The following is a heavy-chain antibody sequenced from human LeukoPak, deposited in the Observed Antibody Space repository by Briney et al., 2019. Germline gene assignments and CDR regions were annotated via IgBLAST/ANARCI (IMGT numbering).Heavy chain of an antibody. D-gene: IGHD6-19*01. J-gene: IGHJ4*02. Sequence: PGGSLRLSCAASGFTFSSYAMSWVRQAPGKGLEWVSAISGSGSTIYYADSVKGRFPISRDNAKNSLYLQMNSLRAEDTAVYYCARIDSSGWYGNDYWGQGTLVTVSS. CDR3: ARIDSSGWYGNDY. CDR2: ISGSGSTI. V-gene: IGHV3-23*01. CDR1: GFTFSSYA.